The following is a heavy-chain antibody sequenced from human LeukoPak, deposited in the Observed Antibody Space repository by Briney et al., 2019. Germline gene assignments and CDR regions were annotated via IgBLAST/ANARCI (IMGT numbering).Heavy chain of an antibody. Sequence: GGSLRLSCAAYGFTVSSNYMSWVRQAPGKGLEWVSVIYSGGSTYYADSVKGRFTISRDNSKNTLYLQMNSLRAEDTAVYYCAREASFDYWGQGTLVTVSS. CDR2: IYSGGST. CDR3: AREASFDY. V-gene: IGHV3-53*01. J-gene: IGHJ4*02. CDR1: GFTVSSNY.